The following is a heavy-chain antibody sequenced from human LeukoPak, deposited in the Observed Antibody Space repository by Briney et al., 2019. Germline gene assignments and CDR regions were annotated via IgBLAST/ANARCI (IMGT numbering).Heavy chain of an antibody. J-gene: IGHJ3*02. D-gene: IGHD4-17*01. V-gene: IGHV3-74*01. CDR2: VNGDGSST. Sequence: RRSLRLSCAAAGFTFSSFWMHWVRQAPGNGLVWVSRVNGDGSSTTYADSVKGRFTISRDSAKNTVYLQMNSLRAEDTAVYYCARPQHGDLYAFDIWGHGTMVTVSS. CDR1: GFTFSSFW. CDR3: ARPQHGDLYAFDI.